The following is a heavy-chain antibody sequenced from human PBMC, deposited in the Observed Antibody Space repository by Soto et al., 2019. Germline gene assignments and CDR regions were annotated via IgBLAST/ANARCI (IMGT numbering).Heavy chain of an antibody. CDR2: IIPIFGTA. V-gene: IGHV1-69*13. J-gene: IGHJ5*02. D-gene: IGHD1-26*01. CDR3: ALSIVGATEMYNWFDP. Sequence: EASVKVSCKASGGTFSSYAISWVRQAPGQGLEWMGGIIPIFGTANYAQKFQGRVTITADESTSTAYMELSSLRSEDTAVYYCALSIVGATEMYNWFDPWGQGTLVTVSS. CDR1: GGTFSSYA.